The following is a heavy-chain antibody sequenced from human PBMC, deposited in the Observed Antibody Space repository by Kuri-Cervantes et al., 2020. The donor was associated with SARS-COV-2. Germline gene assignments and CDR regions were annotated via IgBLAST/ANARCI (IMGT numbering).Heavy chain of an antibody. J-gene: IGHJ4*02. V-gene: IGHV4-59*12. D-gene: IGHD6-13*01. Sequence: LSCTVSGGSISSYYWSWIRQPPGKGLEWIGHIYYSGSTNYNPSLKSRVTISVDTSKNQFSLKLSSVTAADTAVYYCARGSSPTALIDYWGQGTLVTVSS. CDR1: GGSISSYY. CDR2: IYYSGST. CDR3: ARGSSPTALIDY.